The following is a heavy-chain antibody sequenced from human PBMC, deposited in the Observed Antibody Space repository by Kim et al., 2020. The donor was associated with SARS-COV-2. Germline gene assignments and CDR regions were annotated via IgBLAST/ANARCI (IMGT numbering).Heavy chain of an antibody. CDR2: INTNTGNP. Sequence: ASVKVSCKASGYTFTSYAMNWVRQAPGQGLEWMGWINTNTGNPTYAQGFTGRFVFSLDTSVSTAYLQISSLKAEDTAVYYCARAHSPSRIAVAGTGDNWFDPWGQGTLVTVSS. J-gene: IGHJ5*02. V-gene: IGHV7-4-1*02. CDR1: GYTFTSYA. D-gene: IGHD6-19*01. CDR3: ARAHSPSRIAVAGTGDNWFDP.